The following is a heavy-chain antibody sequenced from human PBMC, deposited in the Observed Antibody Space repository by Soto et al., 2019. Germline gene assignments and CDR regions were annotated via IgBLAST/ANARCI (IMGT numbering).Heavy chain of an antibody. D-gene: IGHD2-21*01. CDR1: GASISSSNW. Sequence: PSETLSLTCVVSGASISSSNWWSWVRQPPGKGLEWIGDIHHSGNSNYNPSLKSRATTSLDKSKNQFSLNLNSVTAADTAVYYCARLGAYYQSLDPWGPGTLVTVSS. CDR2: IHHSGNS. CDR3: ARLGAYYQSLDP. J-gene: IGHJ5*02. V-gene: IGHV4-4*02.